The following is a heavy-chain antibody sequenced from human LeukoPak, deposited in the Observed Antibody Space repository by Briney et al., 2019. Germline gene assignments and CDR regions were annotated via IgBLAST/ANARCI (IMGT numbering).Heavy chain of an antibody. Sequence: ASVKVSCKASGYTFTSYGISWVRQAPGQGLEWMGWISAYNGNTNYAQKLQSRVTMNTDTSTSTAYMELRSLRSDDTAVYYCASTVGITFGGRYGMDAWGQGTTVTVSS. V-gene: IGHV1-18*01. J-gene: IGHJ6*02. D-gene: IGHD3-16*01. CDR1: GYTFTSYG. CDR2: ISAYNGNT. CDR3: ASTVGITFGGRYGMDA.